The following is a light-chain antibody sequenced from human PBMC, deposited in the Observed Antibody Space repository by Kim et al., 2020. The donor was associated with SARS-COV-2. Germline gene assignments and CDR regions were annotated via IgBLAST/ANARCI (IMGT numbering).Light chain of an antibody. V-gene: IGLV3-1*01. J-gene: IGLJ2*01. CDR2: QDS. CDR1: KLGDKY. CDR3: QAWDSSTAV. Sequence: VSPGQTASITCSGDKLGDKYACWYQQKPGQSPVLVIYQDSKRPSGIPERFSGSNSGNTATLNISGTQAMDEADYYCQAWDSSTAVFGGGTKVTVL.